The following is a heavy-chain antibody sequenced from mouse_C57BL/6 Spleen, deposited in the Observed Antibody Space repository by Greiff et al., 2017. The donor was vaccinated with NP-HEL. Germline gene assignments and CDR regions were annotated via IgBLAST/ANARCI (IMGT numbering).Heavy chain of an antibody. D-gene: IGHD1-1*01. Sequence: EVQLQQSGPGLVKPSQSLSLTCSVTGYSITSGYYWNWIRQFPGNKLEWMGYISYDGSNNYNPSLKNRISITRDTSKNQFFLKLNSVTTEDTATYYCARGPHYYGSSYGFAYWGQGTLVTVSA. V-gene: IGHV3-6*01. CDR2: ISYDGSN. CDR3: ARGPHYYGSSYGFAY. J-gene: IGHJ3*01. CDR1: GYSITSGYY.